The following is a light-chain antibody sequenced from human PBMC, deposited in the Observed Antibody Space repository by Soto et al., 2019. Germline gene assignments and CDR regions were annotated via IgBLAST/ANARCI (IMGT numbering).Light chain of an antibody. V-gene: IGLV2-8*01. Sequence: QSALTQPPSASGAPGQSVTISCTGTSGDVGAYDYVSWYQQHPGTAPKLLIYEVTKRPLGVPDRFSGSKSGNAASLTVSGLQAEDEADYYCSSYAGSNYPYVFGTGTKLTVL. CDR2: EVT. CDR1: SGDVGAYDY. J-gene: IGLJ1*01. CDR3: SSYAGSNYPYV.